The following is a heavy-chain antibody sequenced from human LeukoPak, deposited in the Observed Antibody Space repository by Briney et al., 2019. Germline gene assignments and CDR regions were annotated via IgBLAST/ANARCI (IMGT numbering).Heavy chain of an antibody. CDR2: ISGSGGST. J-gene: IGHJ6*03. CDR3: ARDRLLEDRDYSYYYYMDV. V-gene: IGHV3-23*01. CDR1: GFTFSSYG. D-gene: IGHD1-1*01. Sequence: VGGLRLSCAASGFTFSSYGMSWVRQAPGKGLEWVSAISGSGGSTYYADSVKGRFTISRDNAKNSLYLQMNSLRAEDTAVYHCARDRLLEDRDYSYYYYMDVWGKGTTVTVSS.